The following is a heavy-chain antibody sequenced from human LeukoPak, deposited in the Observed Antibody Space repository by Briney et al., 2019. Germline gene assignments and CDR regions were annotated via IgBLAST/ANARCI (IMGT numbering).Heavy chain of an antibody. CDR3: ARKVPNDSSGYYYRGQFDP. Sequence: ASVTVSCKASGYTFTGYYMHWVRQAPGQGLEWMGWINPNSGGTNYAQKFQGRVTMTRDTSISTAYMELSRLRSEDTAVYYCARKVPNDSSGYYYRGQFDPWGQGTLVTVSS. CDR2: INPNSGGT. V-gene: IGHV1-2*02. J-gene: IGHJ5*02. CDR1: GYTFTGYY. D-gene: IGHD3-22*01.